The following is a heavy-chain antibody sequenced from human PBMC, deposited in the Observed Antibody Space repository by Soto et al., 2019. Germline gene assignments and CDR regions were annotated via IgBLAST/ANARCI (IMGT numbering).Heavy chain of an antibody. CDR1: GFTLSAYY. CDR2: ITGSGSTT. Sequence: QVQLVESGGGLVKPGGSLRLSCAASGFTLSAYYMTWIRQAPGKGLEWVSYITGSGSTTYYVDSVKGRFTISRDNARNSLYLQMDSLRAEDTAVYYCARDYSNKGFDYWGQGTVVTLSS. D-gene: IGHD4-4*01. V-gene: IGHV3-11*01. CDR3: ARDYSNKGFDY. J-gene: IGHJ4*02.